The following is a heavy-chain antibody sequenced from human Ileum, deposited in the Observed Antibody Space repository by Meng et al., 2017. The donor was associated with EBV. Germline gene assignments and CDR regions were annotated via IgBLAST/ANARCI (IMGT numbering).Heavy chain of an antibody. D-gene: IGHD1-7*01. V-gene: IGHV4-39*01. Sequence: LHLQESGPGLVKPSETLSPTCPVSGGSISNNAYYWGWIRQPPGKGLEWIGTIYDGGNTYYHPSLKSRLTISVDTSRNQFSLKLSSVTAADTAVYYCATQNWNYEAGYWGQGTLVTVSS. J-gene: IGHJ4*02. CDR3: ATQNWNYEAGY. CDR1: GGSISNNAYY. CDR2: IYDGGNT.